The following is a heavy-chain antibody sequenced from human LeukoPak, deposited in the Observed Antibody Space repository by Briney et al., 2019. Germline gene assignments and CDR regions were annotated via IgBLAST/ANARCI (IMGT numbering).Heavy chain of an antibody. CDR2: ISSSSSTI. Sequence: GGSLRLSCAASGFTFSDYYMTWIRQAPGKGLEWVSSISSSSSTIYYAASVKGRFTISRDNAKNSLYLQMNSLRAEDTVVYYCARTYSPFDYWGQGTLVTVSS. CDR1: GFTFSDYY. V-gene: IGHV3-11*04. CDR3: ARTYSPFDY. D-gene: IGHD2-21*01. J-gene: IGHJ4*02.